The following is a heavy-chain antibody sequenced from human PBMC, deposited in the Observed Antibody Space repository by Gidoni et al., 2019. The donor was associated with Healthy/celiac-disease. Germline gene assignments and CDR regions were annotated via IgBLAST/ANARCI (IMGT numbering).Heavy chain of an antibody. CDR1: GFTFRSYA. CDR3: AKDSAFPIVVVVAATSDFDY. Sequence: EVQLLESGGGLVQPGGSLRLSCAAFGFTFRSYAISVVRQAPGEGLEWVSAISGSGGSTYYADSVKGRFTISRDNSKNTLYLQMNSLRAEDTAVYYCAKDSAFPIVVVVAATSDFDYWGQGTLVTVSS. J-gene: IGHJ4*02. CDR2: ISGSGGST. V-gene: IGHV3-23*01. D-gene: IGHD2-15*01.